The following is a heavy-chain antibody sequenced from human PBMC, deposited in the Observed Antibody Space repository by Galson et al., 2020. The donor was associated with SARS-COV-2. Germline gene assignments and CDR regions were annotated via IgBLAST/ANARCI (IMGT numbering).Heavy chain of an antibody. CDR3: ARDSGSSWSENWFDP. Sequence: ASETLSLTCTVSGGSINSGGYYWRWLRQHPGKGPECIGYIYYSGSTYSNPSLKSRVTISVDTSKNQFSLTLSSVTAAGTAVYYCARDSGSSWSENWFDPWGQGTLVTVSS. J-gene: IGHJ5*02. CDR2: IYYSGST. D-gene: IGHD6-13*01. V-gene: IGHV4-31*03. CDR1: GGSINSGGYY.